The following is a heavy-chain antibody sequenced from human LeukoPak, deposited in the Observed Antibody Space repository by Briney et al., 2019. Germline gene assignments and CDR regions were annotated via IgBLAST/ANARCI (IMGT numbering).Heavy chain of an antibody. J-gene: IGHJ4*02. CDR1: GYTFTDYY. CDR3: ASIIQYTYGYNY. CDR2: INPNSGST. Sequence: ASVKVSCKASGYTFTDYYMHWVRQAPGQGLEWMGWINPNSGSTNYAQKFQGRVTMTRDTSISTAYMELSRLRSDDTAMYYRASIIQYTYGYNYWGQGTLVTVSS. D-gene: IGHD5-18*01. V-gene: IGHV1-2*02.